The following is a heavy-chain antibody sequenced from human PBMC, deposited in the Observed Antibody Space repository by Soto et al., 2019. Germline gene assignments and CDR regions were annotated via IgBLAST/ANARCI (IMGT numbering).Heavy chain of an antibody. Sequence: VGSLRLSCAASGFTFSDYYMSWIRQAPGKGLEWVSYISSSGSTIYYADSVKGRFTISRDNAKNSLYLQMNSLRAEDTAVYYCARDPTYSSSWYIDYWGQGTLVTVSS. D-gene: IGHD6-13*01. J-gene: IGHJ4*02. CDR3: ARDPTYSSSWYIDY. V-gene: IGHV3-11*01. CDR1: GFTFSDYY. CDR2: ISSSGSTI.